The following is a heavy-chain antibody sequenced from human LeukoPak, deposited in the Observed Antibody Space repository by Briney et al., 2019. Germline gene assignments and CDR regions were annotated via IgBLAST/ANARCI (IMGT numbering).Heavy chain of an antibody. V-gene: IGHV1-46*01. CDR2: INPSGGST. CDR1: GYTFTSYY. CDR3: AREDY. Sequence: ASVKVSCKASGYTFTSYYIHWVRQAPGQGLEWMGIINPSGGSTTYTQSFQDRVTVTRDTSTSTVYMELTSLRSEDTAIYYCAREDYWGQGTLVTVSS. J-gene: IGHJ4*02.